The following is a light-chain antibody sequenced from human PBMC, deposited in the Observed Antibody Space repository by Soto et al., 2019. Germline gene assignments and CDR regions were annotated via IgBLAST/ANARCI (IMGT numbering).Light chain of an antibody. Sequence: QSVLTQPPSASGTPGQRVTLSCSGSSSNIGSNYVYWYQQLPGTAAKLLIYRNDQRPSGVPDRCSGAKSGTSASLAISGLRSDDEAYYYCAAWDDSLGGVVFGGGTKLTVL. CDR3: AAWDDSLGGVV. J-gene: IGLJ3*02. V-gene: IGLV1-47*01. CDR1: SSNIGSNY. CDR2: RND.